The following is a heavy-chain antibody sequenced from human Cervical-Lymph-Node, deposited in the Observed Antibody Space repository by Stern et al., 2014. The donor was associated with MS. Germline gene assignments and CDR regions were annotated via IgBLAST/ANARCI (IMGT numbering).Heavy chain of an antibody. CDR2: ISYSGNT. J-gene: IGHJ4*02. D-gene: IGHD3-3*01. CDR3: ARVTEFLRFFYPDY. V-gene: IGHV4-31*03. CDR1: GGSVSSGSRY. Sequence: VQLVESGPGLVKPSQTLSLTCTVSGGSVSSGSRYWSWIRPHPGKGLGWIGYISYSGNTYYSPSLQSRLTISMDTSKNQFSLKLRSVTAADTAIYYCARVTEFLRFFYPDYWGQGTLVTVSS.